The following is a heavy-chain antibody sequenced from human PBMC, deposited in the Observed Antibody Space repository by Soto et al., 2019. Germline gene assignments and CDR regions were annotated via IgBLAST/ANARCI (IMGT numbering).Heavy chain of an antibody. D-gene: IGHD2-15*01. V-gene: IGHV1-46*01. CDR3: ARDLGVVVVAAEPNYYYYYGMDV. CDR2: INPSGGST. J-gene: IGHJ6*02. CDR1: GYTFTSYY. Sequence: ASVKVSCKASGYTFTSYYMHWLRQAPGQGLEWMGIINPSGGSTSYAQKFQGRVTMTRDTSTSTVYMELSSLRSEDTAVYYCARDLGVVVVAAEPNYYYYYGMDVWGQGTTVTVSS.